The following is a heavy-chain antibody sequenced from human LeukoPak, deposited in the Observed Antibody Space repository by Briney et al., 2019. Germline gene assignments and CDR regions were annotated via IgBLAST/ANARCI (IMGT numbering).Heavy chain of an antibody. D-gene: IGHD2-2*01. V-gene: IGHV4-59*01. CDR1: GGSISSYY. Sequence: PSETLSLTCTVSGGSISSYYWSWIRQPPGKGLEWIGYIYYSGSTNYNPSPKSRVTISVDTSKNQFSLKLSSVTAADTAVYYCARGEAPAASPYYYGMDVWGQGTLVTVSS. J-gene: IGHJ6*02. CDR3: ARGEAPAASPYYYGMDV. CDR2: IYYSGST.